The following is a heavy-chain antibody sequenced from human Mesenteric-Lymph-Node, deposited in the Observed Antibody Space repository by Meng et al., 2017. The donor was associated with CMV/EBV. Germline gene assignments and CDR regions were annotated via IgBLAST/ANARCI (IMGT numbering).Heavy chain of an antibody. CDR2: IRGKAYGGTS. CDR3: IRDHQVQWLPEAFDI. D-gene: IGHD6-19*01. V-gene: IGHV3-49*04. Sequence: GESLKISCTASGFTFGDYAMSWVRQAPGKGLEWVGFIRGKAYGGTSEYAASVRGRFTISRDDSKSIVYLQMDSLRTEDTAFYYCIRDHQVQWLPEAFDIWGQGAMVTVSS. J-gene: IGHJ3*02. CDR1: GFTFGDYA.